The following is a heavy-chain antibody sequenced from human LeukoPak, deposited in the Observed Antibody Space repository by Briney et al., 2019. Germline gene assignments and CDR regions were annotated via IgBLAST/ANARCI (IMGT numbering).Heavy chain of an antibody. Sequence: GGSLRLSCAASGFTFSSYAMHWVRQAPGKGLEWVAVISYDGSNKYYADSVKGRFTISRDNSKNTLYLQMNSLRAEDTAVYYCASPRGYSGYGLGFDYWGQGTLVTVSS. V-gene: IGHV3-30*04. CDR3: ASPRGYSGYGLGFDY. D-gene: IGHD5-12*01. J-gene: IGHJ4*02. CDR2: ISYDGSNK. CDR1: GFTFSSYA.